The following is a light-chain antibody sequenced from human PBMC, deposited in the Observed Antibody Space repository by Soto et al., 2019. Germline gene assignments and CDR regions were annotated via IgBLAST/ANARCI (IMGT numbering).Light chain of an antibody. Sequence: EIVMTQSPGTLSVSPGERATLPCRASQSVSSNLAWYQQKPGQAPRRLLYAASPRATGIPARFSGSGSGTDFTLTISSLQAEDFAVYYCQQYNNWPPLTFGGGTKVEIK. CDR3: QQYNNWPPLT. J-gene: IGKJ4*01. V-gene: IGKV3-15*01. CDR2: AAS. CDR1: QSVSSN.